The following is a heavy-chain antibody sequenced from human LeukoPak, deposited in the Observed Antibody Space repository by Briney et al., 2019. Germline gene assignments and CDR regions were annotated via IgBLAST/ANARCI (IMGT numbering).Heavy chain of an antibody. CDR1: EFTFSSYE. Sequence: PGGSLRLSCTVSEFTFSSYEMNWVRQAPGKGLEWVGRIKAKAHGGTIEYAAPVKGRFTISRDDSKNTLYLQMNSLKTEDTAVYYCTTDGVGVEGATYDNWGQGTLVSVSS. CDR3: TTDGVGVEGATYDN. D-gene: IGHD1-26*01. CDR2: IKAKAHGGTI. J-gene: IGHJ4*02. V-gene: IGHV3-15*01.